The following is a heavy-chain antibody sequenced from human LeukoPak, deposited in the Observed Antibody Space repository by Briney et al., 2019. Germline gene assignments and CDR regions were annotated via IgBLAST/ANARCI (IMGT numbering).Heavy chain of an antibody. Sequence: ASVKVSCKASGYTFTTDYIHWVRQAPGQGLEWMGIINPSGGSTSYAQKFQGRVTMTRDTSTSTVYMELSSLRSEDTAVYYCARDFGRRRGFPPDYWGQGTLVTVSS. D-gene: IGHD3-16*01. CDR3: ARDFGRRRGFPPDY. CDR1: GYTFTTDY. J-gene: IGHJ4*02. V-gene: IGHV1-46*01. CDR2: INPSGGST.